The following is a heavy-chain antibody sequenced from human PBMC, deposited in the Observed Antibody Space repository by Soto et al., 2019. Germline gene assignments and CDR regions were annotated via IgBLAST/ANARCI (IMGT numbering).Heavy chain of an antibody. CDR2: ISGSGGST. CDR1: GFTFSSYA. D-gene: IGHD3-22*01. CDR3: AKDQDDSSGYYLDY. V-gene: IGHV3-23*01. J-gene: IGHJ4*02. Sequence: GGSLRLSSAASGFTFSSYAMSWVRQAPGKGLEWVSAISGSGGSTYYEDSVKGRFTISRDNSKNTRNLQMNSRRAEDTAVYYCAKDQDDSSGYYLDYWGQGTLVTVSS.